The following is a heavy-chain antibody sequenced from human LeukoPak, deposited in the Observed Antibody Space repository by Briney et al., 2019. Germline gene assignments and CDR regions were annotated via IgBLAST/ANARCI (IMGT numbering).Heavy chain of an antibody. V-gene: IGHV1-2*02. Sequence: ASVKVSCKASGYTFTGYYMHWVRQAPGQGLEWMGWINPNSGGTNYAQKFQGRVTMTRDTSISTAYMELSRLRSDDTAVYYCARIGGPYYDSSGYDYWGQGTLVTVSS. CDR2: INPNSGGT. CDR3: ARIGGPYYDSSGYDY. D-gene: IGHD3-22*01. CDR1: GYTFTGYY. J-gene: IGHJ4*02.